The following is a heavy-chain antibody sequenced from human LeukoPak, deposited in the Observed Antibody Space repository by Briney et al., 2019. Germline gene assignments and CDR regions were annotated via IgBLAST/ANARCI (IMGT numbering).Heavy chain of an antibody. CDR3: AKDDSSRWPHYYGMDG. V-gene: IGHV3-9*01. J-gene: IGHJ6*02. Sequence: GRSLRLSCAASGFTFDDYAMHWVRQAPGKGLEWVSGISWNSGSIGYADSVKGRFTISRDNAKNSLYLQMNSLRAEDTALYYCAKDDSSRWPHYYGMDGWGQGTTVTVSS. D-gene: IGHD6-19*01. CDR1: GFTFDDYA. CDR2: ISWNSGSI.